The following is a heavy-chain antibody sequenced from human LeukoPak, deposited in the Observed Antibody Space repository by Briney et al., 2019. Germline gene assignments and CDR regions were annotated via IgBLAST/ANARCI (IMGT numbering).Heavy chain of an antibody. CDR1: GGSLSGYY. Sequence: SETLSLTCAVYGGSLSGYYWSWIRQSPGKGLEWIGEINHGGSTNYNPSLKSRVTMSMDTSKNHFSLKLSSVTAADTAVCFCAREGRMSMGIEYWGQGTLVTVSS. CDR3: AREGRMSMGIEY. V-gene: IGHV4-34*01. J-gene: IGHJ4*02. D-gene: IGHD4/OR15-4a*01. CDR2: INHGGST.